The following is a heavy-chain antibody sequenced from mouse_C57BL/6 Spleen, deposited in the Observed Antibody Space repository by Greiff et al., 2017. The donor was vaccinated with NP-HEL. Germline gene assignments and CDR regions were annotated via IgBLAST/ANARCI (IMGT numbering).Heavy chain of an antibody. Sequence: EVQLVESGGGLVKPGGSLKLSCAASGFTFSSYAMSWVRQTPEKRLEWVATISDGGSYTYYPDNVKGRFTISRDNAKNNLYLQMSHLKSEDTAMYYCARDLPDGGFAYWGQGTLVTVSA. D-gene: IGHD2-3*01. J-gene: IGHJ3*01. CDR1: GFTFSSYA. CDR3: ARDLPDGGFAY. V-gene: IGHV5-4*01. CDR2: ISDGGSYT.